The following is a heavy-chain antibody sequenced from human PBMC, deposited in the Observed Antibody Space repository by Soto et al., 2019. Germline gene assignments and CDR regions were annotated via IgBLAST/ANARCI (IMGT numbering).Heavy chain of an antibody. D-gene: IGHD5-18*01. V-gene: IGHV1-18*04. CDR1: GYTFTSYG. Sequence: ASVKVSCKASGYTFTSYGISWVLQAPGQGLEWMGWISAYNGNTNYAQKLQGRVTITTDTSTSTAYMELRSLRSDDTAVYYCAISLYSYGSGYYYGMDVWGQGTTVTVSS. CDR3: AISLYSYGSGYYYGMDV. J-gene: IGHJ6*02. CDR2: ISAYNGNT.